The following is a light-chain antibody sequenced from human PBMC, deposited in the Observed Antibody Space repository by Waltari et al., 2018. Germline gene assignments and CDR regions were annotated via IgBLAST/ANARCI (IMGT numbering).Light chain of an antibody. J-gene: IGKJ4*01. V-gene: IGKV3-11*01. CDR1: QSVSSY. Sequence: EIVLTQSPATLSLSPGERATLSCRATQSVSSYLAWYQQRPGQAPRLLIYDASIRATDIPARFTGSGSETDFTLTISSLEPEDFAVYYCQQRSKWPLTFGGGTKVEIK. CDR3: QQRSKWPLT. CDR2: DAS.